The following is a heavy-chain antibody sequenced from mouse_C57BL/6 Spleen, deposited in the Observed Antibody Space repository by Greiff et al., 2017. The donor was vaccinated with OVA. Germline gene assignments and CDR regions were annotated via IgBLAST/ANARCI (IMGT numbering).Heavy chain of an antibody. V-gene: IGHV1-50*01. J-gene: IGHJ3*01. CDR2: IVPSDSYT. CDR1: GYTFTSYW. Sequence: QVQLKQPGAELVKPGASVKLSCKASGYTFTSYWMQWVKQRPGQGLEWIGEIVPSDSYTNYNQKFKGKATLTVDTSSSTAYMQLSSLTSEDSAVDYCARGGYDYDWFAYWGQGTLVTVSA. CDR3: ARGGYDYDWFAY. D-gene: IGHD2-4*01.